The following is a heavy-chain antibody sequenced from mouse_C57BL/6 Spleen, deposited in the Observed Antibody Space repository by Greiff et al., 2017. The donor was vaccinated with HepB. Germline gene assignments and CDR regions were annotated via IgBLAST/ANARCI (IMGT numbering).Heavy chain of an antibody. CDR2: ISSGGSYT. CDR1: GFTFSSYG. Sequence: EVMLVESGGDLVKPGGSLKLSCAASGFTFSSYGMSWVRQTPDKRLEWVATISSGGSYTYYPDSVKGRFTISRDNAKNTLYLQMSSLKSEDTAMYYCARHYDYDSYYFDYWGQGTTLTVSS. CDR3: ARHYDYDSYYFDY. V-gene: IGHV5-6*01. J-gene: IGHJ2*01. D-gene: IGHD2-4*01.